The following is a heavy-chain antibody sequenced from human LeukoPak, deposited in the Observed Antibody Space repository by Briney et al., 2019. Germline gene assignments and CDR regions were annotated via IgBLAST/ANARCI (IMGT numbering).Heavy chain of an antibody. V-gene: IGHV1-2*02. CDR1: GYTFTGYY. Sequence: ASVKVSCKASGYTFTGYYMHWVRQAPGQGLEWMGWINPNSGGTNYAQKFQGRVTMTRDTSISTAYMELSRLRSEDTAVHYCARGVLWFGEPTYFDYWGQGTLVTVPS. D-gene: IGHD3-10*01. CDR3: ARGVLWFGEPTYFDY. CDR2: INPNSGGT. J-gene: IGHJ4*02.